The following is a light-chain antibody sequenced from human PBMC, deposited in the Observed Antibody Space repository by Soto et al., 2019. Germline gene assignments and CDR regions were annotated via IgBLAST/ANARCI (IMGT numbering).Light chain of an antibody. J-gene: IGKJ2*01. CDR2: GAS. CDR3: QQYNNWTSYT. V-gene: IGKV3-15*01. CDR1: QSVSSN. Sequence: EIVMTQSPATLSVSPGERATLSCRASQSVSSNLAWYQQKPGQAPRLLIYGASTRATGIPARFSGSGSGTEFTLTISSLPSEDFAVYYCQQYNNWTSYTFGQGTKLEIK.